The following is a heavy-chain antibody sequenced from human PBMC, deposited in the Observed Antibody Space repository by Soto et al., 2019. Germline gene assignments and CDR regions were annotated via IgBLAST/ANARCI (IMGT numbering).Heavy chain of an antibody. D-gene: IGHD3-3*01. J-gene: IGHJ4*02. V-gene: IGHV4-61*01. CDR3: ARGLGYETLY. CDR1: GASVSNIIHY. Sequence: SETLSLTCSVSGASVSNIIHYWSWIRQPPGKGLEWIGCVHSSGITNYSPPLKSRVTISLDTSKNQFSLRLDSLTAADTAAYYCARGLGYETLYWGQG. CDR2: VHSSGIT.